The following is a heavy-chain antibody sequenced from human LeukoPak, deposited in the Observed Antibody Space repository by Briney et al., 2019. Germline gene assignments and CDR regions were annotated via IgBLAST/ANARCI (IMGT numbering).Heavy chain of an antibody. CDR2: IRYDGSNK. D-gene: IGHD5-12*01. V-gene: IGHV3-30*02. Sequence: PGGSLRLSCAASGFTFSSYGMHWVRQAPGKGPEWVAFIRYDGSNKYYADSVKGRFTISRDNSKNTLYLQMNSLRAEDTAVYYCAKVTDIVATELFDYWGQGTLVTVSS. J-gene: IGHJ4*02. CDR3: AKVTDIVATELFDY. CDR1: GFTFSSYG.